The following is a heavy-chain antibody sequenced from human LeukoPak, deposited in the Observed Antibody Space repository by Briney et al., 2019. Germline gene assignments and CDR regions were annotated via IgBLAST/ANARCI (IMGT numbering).Heavy chain of an antibody. V-gene: IGHV4-59*01. CDR2: IYYSGST. CDR1: GGSLSNYY. Sequence: SETLSLTCTVSGGSLSNYYWSWIRQPPGKGLEWIGYIYYSGSTNYSPSLKSRVTFSVDTSKNQFFLQLSSMAAADTAVYYCASGNSASLVDYWGQGTLVTVSS. D-gene: IGHD4-23*01. CDR3: ASGNSASLVDY. J-gene: IGHJ4*02.